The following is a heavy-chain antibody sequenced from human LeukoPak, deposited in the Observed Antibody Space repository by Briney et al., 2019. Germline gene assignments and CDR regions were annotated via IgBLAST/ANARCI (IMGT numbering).Heavy chain of an antibody. CDR2: INHSGST. CDR3: ARVAAIPVY. CDR1: VGSLSGYY. J-gene: IGHJ4*02. Sequence: SETLSLTCAVYVGSLSGYYWSWIRQPRGKGLEWIGEINHSGSTNYNPSLKSRVTISVDTSKNQFSLKLSSVTAADTAVYYCARVAAIPVYWGQGTLVTVSS. D-gene: IGHD2-15*01. V-gene: IGHV4-34*01.